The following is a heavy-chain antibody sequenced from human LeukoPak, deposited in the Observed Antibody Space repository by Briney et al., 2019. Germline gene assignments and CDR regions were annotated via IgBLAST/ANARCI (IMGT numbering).Heavy chain of an antibody. V-gene: IGHV1-46*01. J-gene: IGHJ3*02. CDR1: GYTFTSYY. CDR3: ARVRDGYNDAFDI. Sequence: ASVKVSCKASGYTFTSYYMHWVRQARGQGLEWMGVFNPSGGSTSYAQKFQGRVTMTTDTSTSTVYMELSSLRSEDTAVYYCARVRDGYNDAFDIWGQGTMVTVSS. D-gene: IGHD5-24*01. CDR2: FNPSGGST.